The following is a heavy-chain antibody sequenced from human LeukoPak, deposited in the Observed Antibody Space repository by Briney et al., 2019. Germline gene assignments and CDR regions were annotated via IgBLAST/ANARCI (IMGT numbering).Heavy chain of an antibody. CDR2: IYHSGSA. CDR1: GYSISSDYY. CDR3: ARRPYYYYYMDV. Sequence: SETLSLTCAVSGYSISSDYYWGWIRLPPGKGLEWIGTIYHSGSAYYNPSLKSRVTLLVDTSNNQFSLRLSSVTATDTAVYYCARRPYYYYYMDVWGKGPRSPSP. V-gene: IGHV4-38-2*01. J-gene: IGHJ6*03. D-gene: IGHD6-6*01.